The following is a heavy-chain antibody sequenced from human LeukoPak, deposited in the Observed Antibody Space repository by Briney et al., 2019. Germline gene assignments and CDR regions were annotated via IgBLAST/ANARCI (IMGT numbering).Heavy chain of an antibody. CDR2: ISGGGGST. CDR3: AKEYGSGSYYYDY. CDR1: GFTFSSSA. Sequence: GGSLRLSCAASGFTFSSSAMSWVRQAPGKGLEWVSAISGGGGSTYYADSVKGRFTISRDNSKNMLYLQMNSLRAEDTAVYYCAKEYGSGSYYYDYWGQGTLVTVSS. D-gene: IGHD3-10*01. J-gene: IGHJ4*02. V-gene: IGHV3-23*01.